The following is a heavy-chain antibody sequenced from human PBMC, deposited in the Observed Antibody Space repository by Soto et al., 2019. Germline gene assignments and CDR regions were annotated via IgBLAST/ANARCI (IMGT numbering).Heavy chain of an antibody. D-gene: IGHD3-22*01. CDR1: EFTFSRYG. Sequence: QVQLVESGGGVAQPGGSLRLSCAASEFTFSRYGMHWVRQAPGKGLEWVAVIWTDGSYEYYADSVMGRFTISRDNSKNTLYLQMNSLRAEDTAVYYCARAGHDSSGYYYGGLDYWGPGTLVTVSS. CDR2: IWTDGSYE. J-gene: IGHJ4*02. CDR3: ARAGHDSSGYYYGGLDY. V-gene: IGHV3-33*01.